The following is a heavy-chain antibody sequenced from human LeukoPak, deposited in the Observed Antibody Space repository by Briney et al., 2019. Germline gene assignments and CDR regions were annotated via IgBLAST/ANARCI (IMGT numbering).Heavy chain of an antibody. CDR2: ISTSSSYI. Sequence: GGSLRLSCAASGFIFSSYSMSWVRQAPGKGLEWVSSISTSSSYIYYADSVKGRFTISRDDSKNTLYLQMNSLRAEDTAVYYCARERTGYYMAVWGKGTTVTISS. CDR1: GFIFSSYS. V-gene: IGHV3-21*01. CDR3: ARERTGYYMAV. J-gene: IGHJ6*03. D-gene: IGHD1-14*01.